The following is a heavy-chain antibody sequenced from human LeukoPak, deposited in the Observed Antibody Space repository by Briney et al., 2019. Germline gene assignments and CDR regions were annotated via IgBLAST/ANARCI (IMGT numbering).Heavy chain of an antibody. Sequence: ASVKVSCKASGGTFSSYAISWVRQAPGQGLEWMGGIIPIFGTANYAQKFQGRVTITADESTSTAYMELSSLRSEDTAVYYCARDRYGSGSYYRKSGYYYMDVWGKGTTVTVSS. CDR1: GGTFSSYA. J-gene: IGHJ6*03. CDR2: IIPIFGTA. D-gene: IGHD3-10*01. CDR3: ARDRYGSGSYYRKSGYYYMDV. V-gene: IGHV1-69*13.